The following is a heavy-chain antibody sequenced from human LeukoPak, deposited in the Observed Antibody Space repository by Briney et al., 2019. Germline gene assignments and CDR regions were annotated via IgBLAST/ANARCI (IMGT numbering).Heavy chain of an antibody. CDR2: LSSSGAYI. V-gene: IGHV3-21*01. Sequence: GGSLRLSCAASGFTLSSYSMNWVRQVPGKGLGWVSSLSSSGAYIYYADSVKGRFTISRDSADNSLYLQMDSLRVADQAVYYCARDRLSSGWLTDFWGLGTLVTVSS. CDR3: ARDRLSSGWLTDF. D-gene: IGHD6-19*01. CDR1: GFTLSSYS. J-gene: IGHJ4*02.